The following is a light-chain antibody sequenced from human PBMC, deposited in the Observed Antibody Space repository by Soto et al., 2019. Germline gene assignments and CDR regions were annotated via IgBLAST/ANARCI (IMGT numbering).Light chain of an antibody. V-gene: IGKV3-11*01. CDR3: QQRGKWPST. CDR1: QSVDRY. CDR2: DAY. Sequence: EVVLTQSPDTLSLSPGETATLSCRASQSVDRYIAWYQQKVGQAPRLLIYDAYTRATGVGARVTGSGSATDFSRTITSLEPEEFAVYYWQQRGKWPSTVGPGTKVEMK. J-gene: IGKJ2*02.